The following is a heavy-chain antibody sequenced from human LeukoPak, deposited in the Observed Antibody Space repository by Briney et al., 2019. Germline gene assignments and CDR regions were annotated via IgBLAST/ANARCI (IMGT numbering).Heavy chain of an antibody. V-gene: IGHV3-30-3*01. Sequence: QPGRSLRLSCAASGFPFSSYAMHWVRQAPGKGLEWVAVISYDGSNKYYADSVKGRFTISRDNSKNTLYLQMNSLRAEDTAVYYCARWQPGDYWGQGTLVTVSS. CDR2: ISYDGSNK. CDR3: ARWQPGDY. J-gene: IGHJ4*02. D-gene: IGHD6-13*01. CDR1: GFPFSSYA.